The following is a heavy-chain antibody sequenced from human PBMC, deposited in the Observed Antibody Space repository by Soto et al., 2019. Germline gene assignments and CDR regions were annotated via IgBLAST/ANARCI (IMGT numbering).Heavy chain of an antibody. CDR2: ISHSGSA. CDR1: GGSFSGYI. J-gene: IGHJ4*02. CDR3: ARGLISGSHYSGGWYYFDS. D-gene: IGHD1-26*01. Sequence: QVQLQQWGAGLLKPSETLSLTCAVYGGSFSGYIWSWIRQTPGKGLQWIGQISHSGSANYNPSLKSRVTISAHTSNSQFSLELSSVTAADTAVYYCARGLISGSHYSGGWYYFDSWGQGTLVTVSS. V-gene: IGHV4-34*01.